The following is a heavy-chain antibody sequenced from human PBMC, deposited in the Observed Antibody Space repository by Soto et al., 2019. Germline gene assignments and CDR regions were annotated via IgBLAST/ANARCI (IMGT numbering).Heavy chain of an antibody. D-gene: IGHD6-6*01. CDR1: GYSFSSHW. V-gene: IGHV5-51*01. Sequence: GESLKISCKGSGYSFSSHWIGWVRQMPGKGLEWMGIIYPGDSNIRYSPSFEGQIDMSADRSINTAYLRFSSLKASDTATYYCARHLDEYSSASGFDYWGQGTLVTVSS. J-gene: IGHJ4*02. CDR3: ARHLDEYSSASGFDY. CDR2: IYPGDSNI.